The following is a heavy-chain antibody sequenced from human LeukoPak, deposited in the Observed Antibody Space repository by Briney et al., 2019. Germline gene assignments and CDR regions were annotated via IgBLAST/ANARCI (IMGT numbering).Heavy chain of an antibody. Sequence: PGGSLRLSCAASGFTFSTYWMTWIRPAPGKGLEWVASISSDGSGKYYMDSVKGRFTISRDNAKNSLFLQMNSLGAEDTAVYHCGRVRPGDADYWGQGTLVTVSS. D-gene: IGHD1-26*01. J-gene: IGHJ4*02. V-gene: IGHV3-7*01. CDR3: GRVRPGDADY. CDR1: GFTFSTYW. CDR2: ISSDGSGK.